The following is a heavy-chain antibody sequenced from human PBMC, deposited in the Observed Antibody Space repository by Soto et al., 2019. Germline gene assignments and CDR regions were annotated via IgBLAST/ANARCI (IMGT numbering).Heavy chain of an antibody. D-gene: IGHD2-21*02. CDR2: IYYSGST. Sequence: PSETLSLTXTVSGGSISSSRYSCGWIRQPPGKGLEWIGSIYYSGSTYNNPSLRSRVSMSIDTSKDQFSLKLKSVTAADTALYFCARRRTSVVTQAYFDVWGPGSLVTVSS. J-gene: IGHJ4*02. V-gene: IGHV4-39*01. CDR1: GGSISSSRYS. CDR3: ARRRTSVVTQAYFDV.